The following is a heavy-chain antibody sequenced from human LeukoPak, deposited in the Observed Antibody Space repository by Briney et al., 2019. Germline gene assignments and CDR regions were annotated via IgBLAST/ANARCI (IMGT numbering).Heavy chain of an antibody. J-gene: IGHJ5*02. Sequence: GGSLRLSCAASGFTFSDYYMSWIRQAPGKGLEWVSYISSRSSHTNYADSVKGRFTISRDTSKNTLYLQMNSMRPEDTAVYYCAKNSDYDSSGLSPWGQGTLVTVSS. CDR1: GFTFSDYY. D-gene: IGHD3-22*01. CDR2: ISSRSSHT. V-gene: IGHV3-11*06. CDR3: AKNSDYDSSGLSP.